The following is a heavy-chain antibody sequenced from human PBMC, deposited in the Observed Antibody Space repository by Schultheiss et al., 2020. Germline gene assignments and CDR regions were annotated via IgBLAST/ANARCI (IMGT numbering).Heavy chain of an antibody. Sequence: GGSLRLSSAASGFTFSSYGMHWVRQAPGKGLEWVAVISYDGSNKYYADSVKGRFTISRDNSKNTLYLQMNSLRAEDTAVYYCAKEAAAGNQPYFDYWGQGTLVTVSS. D-gene: IGHD6-13*01. J-gene: IGHJ4*02. CDR1: GFTFSSYG. V-gene: IGHV3-30*18. CDR2: ISYDGSNK. CDR3: AKEAAAGNQPYFDY.